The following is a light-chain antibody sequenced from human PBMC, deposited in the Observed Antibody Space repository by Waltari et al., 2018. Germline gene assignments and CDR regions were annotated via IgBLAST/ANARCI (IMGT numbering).Light chain of an antibody. Sequence: SYELTQPASVSVFPGQTARITCSGDNLGNKYACWYQQKPVQSPVMVMSHADQRPSGTPDRFSVSNTGNTATLTISGTQAMDEADYFCLAWDSSTDYVFGPGTKVTVL. CDR3: LAWDSSTDYV. CDR2: HAD. V-gene: IGLV3-1*01. CDR1: NLGNKY. J-gene: IGLJ1*01.